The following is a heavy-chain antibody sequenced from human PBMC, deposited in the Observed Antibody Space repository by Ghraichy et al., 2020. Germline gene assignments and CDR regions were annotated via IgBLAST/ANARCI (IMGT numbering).Heavy chain of an antibody. D-gene: IGHD2-8*01. Sequence: SETLSLTCTVSGGSISSSSYYWGWIRQPPGKGLEWIGSIYYSGSTYYNPSLKSRVTISVDTSKNQFSLKLSSVTAEDTAVYYCARRGTLGYCTNGVCYPSGMDVWGQGTTVTVSS. CDR1: GGSISSSSYY. V-gene: IGHV4-39*01. J-gene: IGHJ6*02. CDR3: ARRGTLGYCTNGVCYPSGMDV. CDR2: IYYSGST.